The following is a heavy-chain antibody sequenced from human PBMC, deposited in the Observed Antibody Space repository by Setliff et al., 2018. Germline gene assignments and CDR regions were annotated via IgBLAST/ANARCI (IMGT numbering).Heavy chain of an antibody. Sequence: PGGSLRLSCAASGLTFSNNYMSWVRQAPGKGLEWVANINQDGSVKYYVDSVKGRFTISRDNAKNPLYLQMSSLRAEDTAVYYCARWTARAVDYWGQGTLVTVSS. V-gene: IGHV3-7*03. CDR2: INQDGSVK. CDR1: GLTFSNNY. D-gene: IGHD6-6*01. CDR3: ARWTARAVDY. J-gene: IGHJ4*02.